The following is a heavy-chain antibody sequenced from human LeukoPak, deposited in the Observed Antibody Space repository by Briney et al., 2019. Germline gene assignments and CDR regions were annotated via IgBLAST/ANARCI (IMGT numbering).Heavy chain of an antibody. D-gene: IGHD3-22*01. V-gene: IGHV1-18*01. Sequence: ASVKVSCKASGYTFTSYGISWVRQALGQGLEWMGWISAYNGNTNYAQKLQGRVTMTTDTSTSTAYMELRSLRSDDTAVYYCARDGGYYDSSGYPDYWGQGTLVTVSS. CDR1: GYTFTSYG. CDR3: ARDGGYYDSSGYPDY. CDR2: ISAYNGNT. J-gene: IGHJ4*02.